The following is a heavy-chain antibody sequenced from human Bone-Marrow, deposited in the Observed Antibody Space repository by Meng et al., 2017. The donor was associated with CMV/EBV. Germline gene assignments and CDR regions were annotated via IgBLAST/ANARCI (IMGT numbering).Heavy chain of an antibody. D-gene: IGHD6-6*01. CDR1: GGSFSGYY. V-gene: IGHV4-34*01. CDR2: INHSGST. J-gene: IGHJ3*02. Sequence: GSLRLSCAVYGGSFSGYYWSWIRQPPGKGLEWIGEINHSGSTNYNPSLKSRVTISVDTSKNQFSLKLSSVTAADTAVYYCARGSLRIAARRREGGAFDICGQGTMVTVSS. CDR3: ARGSLRIAARRREGGAFDI.